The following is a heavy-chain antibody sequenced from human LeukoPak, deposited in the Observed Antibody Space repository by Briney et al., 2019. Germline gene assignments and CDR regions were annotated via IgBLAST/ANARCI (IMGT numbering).Heavy chain of an antibody. CDR2: LYHSGST. J-gene: IGHJ4*02. D-gene: IGHD2-15*01. V-gene: IGHV4-38-2*01. CDR3: TRVYCSGDSCYHFDY. Sequence: PSETPSLTCAVSGYSISSGYYWGWIRQPPGKGLEWIGSLYHSGSTFYNPSLKSRVTMSVDTSKNQFSLKLSSVTAADTAVYYCTRVYCSGDSCYHFDYWGQGTLVTVSS. CDR1: GYSISSGYY.